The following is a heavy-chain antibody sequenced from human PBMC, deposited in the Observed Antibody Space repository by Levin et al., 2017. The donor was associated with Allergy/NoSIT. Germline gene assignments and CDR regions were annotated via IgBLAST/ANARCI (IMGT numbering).Heavy chain of an antibody. V-gene: IGHV4-38-2*01. CDR3: AGQYYDSSGYSSFDY. CDR1: GYSINNGYY. D-gene: IGHD3-22*01. Sequence: SETLSLTCAVSGYSINNGYYWVWIRQPPGQGLEWIGSAYYDEDPYYNPSLKSRVTISVDTSKNQFSLKLTSVTAAETAIYYCAGQYYDSSGYSSFDYWGQGTLVTVSS. CDR2: AYYDEDP. J-gene: IGHJ4*01.